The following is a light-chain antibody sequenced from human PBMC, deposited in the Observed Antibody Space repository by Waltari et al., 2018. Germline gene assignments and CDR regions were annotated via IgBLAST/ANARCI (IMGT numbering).Light chain of an antibody. CDR1: SSDVGGYNF. V-gene: IGLV2-8*01. J-gene: IGLJ3*02. Sequence: QSALTQPPSASGSPGQSVTISCTGTSSDVGGYNFVSWYQQPPGKAPNFMIFEVTKRPSGAPDRFSGSKSGTTASLTVSGLQAEDEADYYCSSFAGTKNWVFCGGTKLTVL. CDR3: SSFAGTKNWV. CDR2: EVT.